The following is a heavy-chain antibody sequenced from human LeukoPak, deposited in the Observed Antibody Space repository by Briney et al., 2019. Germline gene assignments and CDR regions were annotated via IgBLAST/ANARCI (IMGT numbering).Heavy chain of an antibody. D-gene: IGHD6-19*01. Sequence: SVKVSCKASGGTFSSYAISWVRQAPGQGLEWMGGIIPIFGTANCAQKFQGRVTIPADKSTSTAYMELSSLRSEDTAVYYCARSSVHSSGYDYWGQGTLVTVSS. CDR2: IIPIFGTA. CDR1: GGTFSSYA. V-gene: IGHV1-69*06. CDR3: ARSSVHSSGYDY. J-gene: IGHJ4*02.